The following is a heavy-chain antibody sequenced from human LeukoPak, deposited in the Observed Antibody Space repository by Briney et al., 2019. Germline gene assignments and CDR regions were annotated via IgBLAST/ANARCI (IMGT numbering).Heavy chain of an antibody. CDR3: ARTSAPYPGGDIVALKD. D-gene: IGHD2-15*01. V-gene: IGHV4-31*03. Sequence: SETLSLTCTVSGGSISSGGYYWSWIRQHPGKGLEWIGYIYYSGSTYYNPSLKSRVTISVDTSKNQFSLKLSSVTAADTAVYYCARTSAPYPGGDIVALKDWGQGTLVTVSS. J-gene: IGHJ4*02. CDR1: GGSISSGGYY. CDR2: IYYSGST.